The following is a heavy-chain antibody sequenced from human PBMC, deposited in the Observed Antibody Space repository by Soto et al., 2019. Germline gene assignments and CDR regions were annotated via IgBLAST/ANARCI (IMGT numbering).Heavy chain of an antibody. D-gene: IGHD3-16*01. J-gene: IGHJ6*02. CDR2: ISPYNDYT. Sequence: QVQLAQSANEVKKPGASVRVSCKAAGYTFIRYGIAWVRQAPGQGLEWMGWISPYNDYTVYAQKFQGRVSMTADTSTRTFYMNLRGLKSDDTALYYCARGGYYDNSWGKLSHYGLDVWGQGTSVSVS. V-gene: IGHV1-18*01. CDR3: ARGGYYDNSWGKLSHYGLDV. CDR1: GYTFIRYG.